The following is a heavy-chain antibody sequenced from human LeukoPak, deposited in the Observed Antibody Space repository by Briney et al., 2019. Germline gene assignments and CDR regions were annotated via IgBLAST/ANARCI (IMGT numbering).Heavy chain of an antibody. Sequence: VASVKVSCKASGYTFTSYDISWVRQATGQGLEWMGWMNPNSGNTGYAQKFQGRVTITRNTSISTAYMELSSLRSEDTAVYYCARGRGSSWYRWFDPWGQGTLVTVSS. J-gene: IGHJ5*02. CDR1: GYTFTSYD. D-gene: IGHD6-13*01. V-gene: IGHV1-8*03. CDR2: MNPNSGNT. CDR3: ARGRGSSWYRWFDP.